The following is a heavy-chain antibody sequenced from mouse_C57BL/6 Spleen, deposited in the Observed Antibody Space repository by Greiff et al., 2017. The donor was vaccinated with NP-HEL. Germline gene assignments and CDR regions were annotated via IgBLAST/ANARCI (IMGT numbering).Heavy chain of an antibody. D-gene: IGHD1-1*01. J-gene: IGHJ1*03. Sequence: VQLQQSGAELARPGASVKLSCKASGYTFTSYGISWVKQRTGQGLEWIGEIYPRSGNTYYNEKFKGKATLTADKSSSTAYMELRSLTSEDSAVYVCARVYGTTGYWYFDVWGTGTTVTVSS. V-gene: IGHV1-81*01. CDR3: ARVYGTTGYWYFDV. CDR1: GYTFTSYG. CDR2: IYPRSGNT.